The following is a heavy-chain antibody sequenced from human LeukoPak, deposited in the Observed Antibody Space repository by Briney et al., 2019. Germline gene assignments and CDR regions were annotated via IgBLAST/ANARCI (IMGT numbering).Heavy chain of an antibody. Sequence: GGSLRLPCAASGFTFSSYPMHWVRQAPGKGLEYVSAVSSNGGSTSYANSVKGRFTISRDNPKNTLYLQMGSLRAEDMAVYYCARDIGYKILDYWGQGTLVTVSS. CDR1: GFTFSSYP. D-gene: IGHD5-24*01. V-gene: IGHV3-64*01. CDR2: VSSNGGST. J-gene: IGHJ4*02. CDR3: ARDIGYKILDY.